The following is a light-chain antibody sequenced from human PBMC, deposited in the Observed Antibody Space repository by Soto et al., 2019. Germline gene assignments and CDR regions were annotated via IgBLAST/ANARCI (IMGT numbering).Light chain of an antibody. J-gene: IGKJ4*01. V-gene: IGKV1-33*01. CDR2: DAS. Sequence: DIQMTQSPSSLSASVGDRVTITCQASQDISNYLNWYQQKPGKAPKLLIYDASNLETGVPSRFSGSGSGTDFTFTISSLQPEDIATYYCQQYDNLLPSLTCGGGTKVEIK. CDR1: QDISNY. CDR3: QQYDNLLPSLT.